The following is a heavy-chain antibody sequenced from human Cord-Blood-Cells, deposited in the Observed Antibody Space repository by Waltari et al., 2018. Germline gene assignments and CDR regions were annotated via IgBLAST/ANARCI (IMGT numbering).Heavy chain of an antibody. CDR1: GGSISSYY. J-gene: IGHJ3*02. D-gene: IGHD5-12*01. V-gene: IGHV4-59*01. Sequence: QVQLQESGPGLVKPSETLSLTCTVSGGSISSYYWSWIRQPPGKGLEWIGYIYYSGSTNYNPSLKSRVTISVDTSKNQFSLKLSSVTAADTAVYYCTRVWMGYDAFDIWGQGTMVTVSS. CDR3: TRVWMGYDAFDI. CDR2: IYYSGST.